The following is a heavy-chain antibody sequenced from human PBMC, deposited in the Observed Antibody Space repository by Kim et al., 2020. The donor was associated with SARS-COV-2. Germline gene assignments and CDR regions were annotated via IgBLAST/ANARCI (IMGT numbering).Heavy chain of an antibody. CDR3: ARDRDSGSYYYYYGMDV. Sequence: GGSLRLSCAASGFTFSSYGMHWVRQAPGKGLEWVAVIWYDGSNKYYADSVKGRFTISRDNSKNTLYLQMNSLRAEDTAVYYCARDRDSGSYYYYYGMDVWGQGTTVTVSS. J-gene: IGHJ6*02. CDR2: IWYDGSNK. V-gene: IGHV3-33*01. CDR1: GFTFSSYG. D-gene: IGHD1-26*01.